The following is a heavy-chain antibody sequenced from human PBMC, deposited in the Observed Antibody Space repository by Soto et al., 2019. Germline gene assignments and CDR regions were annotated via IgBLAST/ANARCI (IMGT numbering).Heavy chain of an antibody. D-gene: IGHD6-13*01. CDR3: ARDLGSSWYPEYFQH. Sequence: TGGSLRLSCAASGFTFSSYSMNWVRQAPGKGLEWVSYISSSSSTIYYADSVKGRFAISRDNAKNSLYLQMNSLRAEDTAVYYCARDLGSSWYPEYFQHWGQGTLVTVS. J-gene: IGHJ1*01. V-gene: IGHV3-48*01. CDR2: ISSSSSTI. CDR1: GFTFSSYS.